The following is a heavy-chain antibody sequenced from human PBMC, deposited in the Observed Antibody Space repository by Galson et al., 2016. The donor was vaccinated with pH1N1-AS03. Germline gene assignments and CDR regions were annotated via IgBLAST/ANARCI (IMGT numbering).Heavy chain of an antibody. J-gene: IGHJ2*01. V-gene: IGHV4-4*07. CDR3: ARGTNFYGAGSYYSPDAYFDI. D-gene: IGHD3-10*01. Sequence: TSGGTKHNPSLQSRVAMSVDTSQSHFSLQLKSVTAADTAVYYCARGTNFYGAGSYYSPDAYFDIWGRGTLVTVSS. CDR2: TSGGT.